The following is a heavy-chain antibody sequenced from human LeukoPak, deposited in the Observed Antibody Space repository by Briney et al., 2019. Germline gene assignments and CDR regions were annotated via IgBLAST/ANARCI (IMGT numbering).Heavy chain of an antibody. V-gene: IGHV3-66*01. CDR1: GFTVSSNY. CDR3: ARDGSRSAVAGRLYGMDV. J-gene: IGHJ6*02. D-gene: IGHD6-19*01. Sequence: GGSLRLSCAASGFTVSSNYISWVRQAPGKGLEWVSVIYSGGSTYYADSVKGRFTISRDNSKNTLYLQMNSLRAEDTAVYYCARDGSRSAVAGRLYGMDVWGQGTTVTVSS. CDR2: IYSGGST.